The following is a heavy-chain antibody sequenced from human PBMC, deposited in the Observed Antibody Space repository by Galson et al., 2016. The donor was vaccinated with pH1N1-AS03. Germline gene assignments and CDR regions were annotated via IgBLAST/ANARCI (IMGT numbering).Heavy chain of an antibody. J-gene: IGHJ3*02. CDR3: IKEGNRLQSRRSDAFAI. D-gene: IGHD5-18*01. Sequence: SLRLSCAASGFTFRTFSIYWVRQAPGKGLEYVSGISDNGINTYYADPVKARFTISRDRSKNTVYLQMSSLRTEDTAVYYCIKEGNRLQSRRSDAFAIWGRGTMVTVAS. V-gene: IGHV3-64D*06. CDR1: GFTFRTFS. CDR2: ISDNGINT.